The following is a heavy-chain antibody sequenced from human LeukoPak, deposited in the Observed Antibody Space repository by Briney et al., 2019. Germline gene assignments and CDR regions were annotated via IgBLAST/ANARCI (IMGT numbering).Heavy chain of an antibody. Sequence: ASVKVSCKASGYTFTSYYMHWVRQAPGQGLEWMGIINPSGGSTSYAQKFQGRVTMTRDMSTSTVYMELSSLRSEDTAVYYCARGQKRGDYVGGSLDYWGQGTLVTVSS. CDR2: INPSGGST. J-gene: IGHJ4*02. V-gene: IGHV1-46*01. CDR1: GYTFTSYY. D-gene: IGHD3-16*01. CDR3: ARGQKRGDYVGGSLDY.